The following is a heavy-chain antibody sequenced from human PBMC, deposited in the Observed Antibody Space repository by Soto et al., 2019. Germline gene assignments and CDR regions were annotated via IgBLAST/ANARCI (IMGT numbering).Heavy chain of an antibody. D-gene: IGHD3-22*01. J-gene: IGHJ5*02. Sequence: QVQLVESGGGVVQPGRSLRLSCAASGFTFSSYAMHWVRQAPGKGLEWVAVISYGGNNKYYADSVKGRFTISRDNSKNTLNLRMNGKKAEFMAVYYWAVDPRSGDYYVNGFDPCGQGTLVTVSS. CDR3: AVDPRSGDYYVNGFDP. V-gene: IGHV3-30-3*02. CDR2: ISYGGNNK. CDR1: GFTFSSYA.